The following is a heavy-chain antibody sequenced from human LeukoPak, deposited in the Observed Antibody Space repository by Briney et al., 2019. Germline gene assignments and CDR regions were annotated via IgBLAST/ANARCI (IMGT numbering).Heavy chain of an antibody. CDR3: ARVQAQVAAGTSFYFDY. J-gene: IGHJ4*02. D-gene: IGHD6-13*01. V-gene: IGHV3-66*02. CDR2: IYSGGST. CDR1: GFTVSSNY. Sequence: GGSLRLSCAASGFTVSSNYMSWVRQAPGKGLEWVSVIYSGGSTYYADSVKGRFTISRDNSKNTLYLQMNSLRAEDTAVYYCARVQAQVAAGTSFYFDYWGQGTLVTVSS.